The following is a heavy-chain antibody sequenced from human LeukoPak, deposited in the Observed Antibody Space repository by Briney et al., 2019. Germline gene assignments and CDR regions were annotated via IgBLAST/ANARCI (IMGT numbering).Heavy chain of an antibody. Sequence: SETLSLTCTVSGGSVSTSWFTWGWIRQPPGQGLEWIGTIDYTGSTYYNTSLKSRVTISVDTSKNQFSLKLSSVTAADTAVYYCARQDGSGSSSVLHYWGQGTLVTVSS. CDR1: GGSVSTSWFT. CDR2: IDYTGST. CDR3: ARQDGSGSSSVLHY. D-gene: IGHD6-6*01. J-gene: IGHJ4*02. V-gene: IGHV4-39*01.